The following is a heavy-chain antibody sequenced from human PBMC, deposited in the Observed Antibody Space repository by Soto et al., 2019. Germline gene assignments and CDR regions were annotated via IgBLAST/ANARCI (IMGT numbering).Heavy chain of an antibody. CDR3: AREGEEPRFGELWAGGDYYYYMDV. V-gene: IGHV3-33*01. CDR2: IWYDGSNK. J-gene: IGHJ6*03. D-gene: IGHD3-10*01. Sequence: GGSLRLSCAASGFTFSSYGMHWVRQAPGKGLEWVAVIWYDGSNKYYADSVKGRFTISRDNSKNTLYLQMNSLRAEDTAVYYCAREGEEPRFGELWAGGDYYYYMDVWGKGTTVTVSS. CDR1: GFTFSSYG.